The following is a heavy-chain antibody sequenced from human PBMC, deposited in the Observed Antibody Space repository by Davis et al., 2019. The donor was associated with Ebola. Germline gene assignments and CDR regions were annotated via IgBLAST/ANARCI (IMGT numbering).Heavy chain of an antibody. J-gene: IGHJ4*02. D-gene: IGHD3-3*01. V-gene: IGHV3-48*03. CDR1: GFIFSSYE. CDR3: ARSLNAGGVETYYFHY. Sequence: PGGSLRLSCAASGFIFSSYEMTWVRQAPGGGLEWVSYIGPSGSDIAYADSVRGRFTISRDNAENSLYLQMNSLRAEDTAVYYCARSLNAGGVETYYFHYWGQGTLVTVSS. CDR2: IGPSGSDI.